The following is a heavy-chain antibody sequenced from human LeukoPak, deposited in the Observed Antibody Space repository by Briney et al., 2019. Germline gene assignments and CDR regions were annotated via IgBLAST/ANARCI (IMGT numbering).Heavy chain of an antibody. Sequence: GXXRPSCAASGVTFSSYAMHWGRQAPGEGLEYVSAITSYWGIPYYATSLQGTFTLFRHHSKNPFYLQMGLLRAHDIAVFYRSRGFCSGGDCQYYFDYWGQGTLVTVSS. CDR3: SRGFCSGGDCQYYFDY. V-gene: IGHV3-64*01. CDR2: ITSYWGIP. J-gene: IGHJ4*02. CDR1: GVTFSSYA. D-gene: IGHD2-15*01.